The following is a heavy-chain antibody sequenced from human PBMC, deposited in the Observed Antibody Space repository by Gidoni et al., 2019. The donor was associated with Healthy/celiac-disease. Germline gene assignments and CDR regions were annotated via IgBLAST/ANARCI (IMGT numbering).Heavy chain of an antibody. CDR1: GSTFSSYA. J-gene: IGHJ4*02. CDR3: AKTRGYSYGRLIYFDY. CDR2: ISGSGGST. V-gene: IGHV3-23*01. D-gene: IGHD5-18*01. Sequence: EVQLLESGGGLVQPGGSLRLSCAASGSTFSSYAMSWVRQAPGKGLEWVSAISGSGGSTYYADSVKGRFTISRDNSKNTLYLQMNSLRAEDTAVYYCAKTRGYSYGRLIYFDYWGQGTLVTVSS.